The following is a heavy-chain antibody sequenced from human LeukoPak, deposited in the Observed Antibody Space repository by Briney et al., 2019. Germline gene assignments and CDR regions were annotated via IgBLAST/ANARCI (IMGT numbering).Heavy chain of an antibody. CDR3: VRDDGESPYYYNGMDL. CDR2: ISYIGST. D-gene: IGHD4-17*01. V-gene: IGHV4-59*11. Sequence: PSETLSPTCAVSDDSFSSHYWTWIRQPPGKGLEWIGYISYIGSTNYNPSLKSRVTISIDTSKNQFSLKLSSVTAADTAVYYCVRDDGESPYYYNGMDLWGPGTTVTVSS. J-gene: IGHJ6*02. CDR1: DDSFSSHY.